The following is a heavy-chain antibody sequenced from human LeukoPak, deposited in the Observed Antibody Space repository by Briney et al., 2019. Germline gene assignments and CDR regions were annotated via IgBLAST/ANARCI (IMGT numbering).Heavy chain of an antibody. CDR1: GGSISSYY. CDR2: IYYSGST. J-gene: IGHJ6*02. D-gene: IGHD6-19*01. Sequence: PSETLSLTCTVSGGSISSYYWSWIRQPPGKGLEWIGYIYYSGSTNYNPSLKSRVTISVDTSKNQSSLKLSSVTAADTAVYYCARDLGSGLPRGNYGMDVWGQGTTVTVSS. V-gene: IGHV4-59*01. CDR3: ARDLGSGLPRGNYGMDV.